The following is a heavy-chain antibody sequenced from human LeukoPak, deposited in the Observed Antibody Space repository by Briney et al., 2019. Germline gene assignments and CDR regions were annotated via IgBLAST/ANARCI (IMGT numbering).Heavy chain of an antibody. D-gene: IGHD5-24*01. CDR2: IYYSGST. CDR3: ARSGRWLSYYFDY. CDR1: GGSFSSYY. J-gene: IGHJ4*02. Sequence: SETLSLTCTVSGGSFSSYYWSWIRQTPGKGLAWIGYIYYSGSTNYNPSLKSRVTISVDTSKNQFSLKLSSVTAADTAVYYCARSGRWLSYYFDYWGQGTLVTVSS. V-gene: IGHV4-59*01.